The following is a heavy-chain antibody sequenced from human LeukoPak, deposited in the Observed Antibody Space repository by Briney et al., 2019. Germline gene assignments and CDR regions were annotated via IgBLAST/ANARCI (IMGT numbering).Heavy chain of an antibody. CDR1: GYTFTGHS. D-gene: IGHD2-2*01. Sequence: ASVKDSCKASGYTFTGHSMHWVRQAPGQGLEWMGWINPNSGGTNYAQKFQGRVTMTRDTSISTAYMELNSLISDDTAVYYCARDLGQLRILYNWFHRWGQGALVTVSS. V-gene: IGHV1-2*02. J-gene: IGHJ5*02. CDR2: INPNSGGT. CDR3: ARDLGQLRILYNWFHR.